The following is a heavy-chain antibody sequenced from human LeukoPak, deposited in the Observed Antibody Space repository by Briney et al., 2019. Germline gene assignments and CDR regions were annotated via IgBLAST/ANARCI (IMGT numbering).Heavy chain of an antibody. D-gene: IGHD4-23*01. V-gene: IGHV5-51*01. J-gene: IGHJ2*01. CDR1: GYSFTHYW. CDR2: IYPGDSDT. CDR3: ARHNYGGNSLYWYFDL. Sequence: GESLKISCKGSGYSFTHYWIAWVRQMPGKGLEWMGIIYPGDSDTRYSPSFQGQFTISADKSITTAYLQWSSLKASDTAMYYCARHNYGGNSLYWYFDLWGRGTLVTVSS.